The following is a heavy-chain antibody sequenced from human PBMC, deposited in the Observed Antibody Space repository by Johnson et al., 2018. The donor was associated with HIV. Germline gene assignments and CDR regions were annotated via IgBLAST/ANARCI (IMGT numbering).Heavy chain of an antibody. D-gene: IGHD5-12*01. Sequence: MQLVESGGGLVQPGGSLRLSCAASGFTFSSYWMSWVRQAPGKGLEWVANIKQDGSEKYYLDSMKGRFTISRDNAKSSLYLQMNSLRAEDTAMYYCARSHRYGIMMATIRPFDIWGQGTMVTVSS. J-gene: IGHJ3*02. CDR2: IKQDGSEK. CDR3: ARSHRYGIMMATIRPFDI. V-gene: IGHV3-7*03. CDR1: GFTFSSYW.